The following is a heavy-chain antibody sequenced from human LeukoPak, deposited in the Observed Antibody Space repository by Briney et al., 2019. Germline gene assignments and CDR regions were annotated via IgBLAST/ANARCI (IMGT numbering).Heavy chain of an antibody. CDR1: GGSISSYY. D-gene: IGHD4-17*01. Sequence: SETLSLTCTVSGGSISSYYWSWIRQPPGKGLEWIGYIYYSGSTNYNPSLKSRVTISVDTSKNQFSLKLSSVTAADTAVYYCARGTTVTTFLGDAFDIWGQGTMVTVSS. V-gene: IGHV4-59*01. J-gene: IGHJ3*02. CDR2: IYYSGST. CDR3: ARGTTVTTFLGDAFDI.